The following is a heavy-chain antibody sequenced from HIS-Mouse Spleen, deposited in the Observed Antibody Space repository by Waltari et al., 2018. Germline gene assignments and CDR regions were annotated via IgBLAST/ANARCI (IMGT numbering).Heavy chain of an antibody. CDR1: GFTFDDYA. J-gene: IGHJ4*02. V-gene: IGHV3-9*01. D-gene: IGHD1-26*01. Sequence: EVQLVESGGGLVQPGRSLRLSCAASGFTFDDYAMHWVRQAPGTGVEGFSGCSWNSGSIGYADSVKGRFTISRDNAKNSLYMQMHSLRAEDTALYYCAKGSSVGGALDYWGQGTLVTVSS. CDR2: CSWNSGSI. CDR3: AKGSSVGGALDY.